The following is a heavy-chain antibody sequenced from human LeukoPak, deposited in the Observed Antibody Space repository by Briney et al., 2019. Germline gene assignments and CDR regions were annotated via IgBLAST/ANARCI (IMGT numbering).Heavy chain of an antibody. D-gene: IGHD3-22*01. CDR1: GFTFTSYA. CDR3: ARGTYYYDSSGYYSGGLGY. Sequence: GGSLILSCAASGFTFTSYAMHWVRQAPGKGLECVAVISNDGSDKYYPDSVKGRFTISRDNSENTLYVQMNSLRAEDSAVYYCARGTYYYDSSGYYSGGLGYWGQGTLVTVSS. V-gene: IGHV3-30*04. J-gene: IGHJ4*02. CDR2: ISNDGSDK.